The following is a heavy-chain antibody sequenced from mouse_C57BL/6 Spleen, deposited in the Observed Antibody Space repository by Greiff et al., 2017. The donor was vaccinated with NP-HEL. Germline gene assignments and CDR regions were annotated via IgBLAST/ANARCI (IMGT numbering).Heavy chain of an antibody. D-gene: IGHD1-1*01. J-gene: IGHJ2*01. CDR3: ARFTTVVADYFDY. Sequence: VQLQQSGPELVKPGASVKISCKASGYAFSSSWMNWVKQRPGKGLEWIGRIYPGDGDTNYTGKFKGKATLSADKYSSTAYMQLSSLTSEDSAVYFCARFTTVVADYFDYWGQGTTLTVSS. V-gene: IGHV1-82*01. CDR1: GYAFSSSW. CDR2: IYPGDGDT.